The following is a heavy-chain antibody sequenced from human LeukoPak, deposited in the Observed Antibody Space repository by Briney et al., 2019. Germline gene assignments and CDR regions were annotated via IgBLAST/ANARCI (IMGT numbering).Heavy chain of an antibody. CDR3: ARGAIPRAWLFIHKRFDP. D-gene: IGHD3-9*01. CDR2: INHSGST. V-gene: IGHV4-34*01. Sequence: SSETLSLTCAVYGGSFSGYYWSWIRQPPGKGLEWIGEINHSGSTNYNPSLKSRVTISVDTSKNQFSLKLSSVTAADTAVYYCARGAIPRAWLFIHKRFDPWGQGTLVTVSS. CDR1: GGSFSGYY. J-gene: IGHJ5*02.